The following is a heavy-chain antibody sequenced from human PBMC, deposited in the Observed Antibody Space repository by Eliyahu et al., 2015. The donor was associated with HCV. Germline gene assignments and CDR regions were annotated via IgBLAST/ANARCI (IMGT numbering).Heavy chain of an antibody. J-gene: IGHJ5*02. Sequence: QVQLQESGPGLVKPSXTLSLXCTVSGGSIXTYYWXWIRPPPGKGLEWIGYIHYSGGTNYNPSLKSRVTISIDTSKNQFSLKLTSVTAADTAMYYCASGGGGIAVTGTGGWFDPWGQGTLVTVSS. CDR3: ASGGGGIAVTGTGGWFDP. V-gene: IGHV4-59*01. CDR2: IHYSGGT. D-gene: IGHD6-19*01. CDR1: GGSIXTYY.